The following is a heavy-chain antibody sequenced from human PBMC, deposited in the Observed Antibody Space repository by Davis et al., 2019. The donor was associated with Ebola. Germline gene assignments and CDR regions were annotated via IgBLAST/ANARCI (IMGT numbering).Heavy chain of an antibody. V-gene: IGHV3-33*03. CDR3: AKDSGWQMSP. D-gene: IGHD6-25*01. CDR1: GFTFSIYG. Sequence: GESLKISCEASGFTFSIYGMRWVRQAPGKGLEWVAVVWYEGRNRYYADSVKGRFTISRDNAKNSLYLHINSLRAEDTAVYYCAKDSGWQMSPWGQGTLVTVSS. CDR2: VWYEGRNR. J-gene: IGHJ5*02.